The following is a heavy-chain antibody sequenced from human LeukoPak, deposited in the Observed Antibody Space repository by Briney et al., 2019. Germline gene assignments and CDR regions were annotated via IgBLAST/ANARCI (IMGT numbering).Heavy chain of an antibody. Sequence: SSETLSLTCTVSGGSISSYYWSWIRQPPGKGLEWIGYIYYSGSTNYNPSLKSRVTISVDTSKNQFSLKLSSVTAADTAVYYCARGKSIAARIFDYWGQGTLVTVSS. CDR1: GGSISSYY. V-gene: IGHV4-59*08. CDR2: IYYSGST. D-gene: IGHD6-6*01. J-gene: IGHJ4*02. CDR3: ARGKSIAARIFDY.